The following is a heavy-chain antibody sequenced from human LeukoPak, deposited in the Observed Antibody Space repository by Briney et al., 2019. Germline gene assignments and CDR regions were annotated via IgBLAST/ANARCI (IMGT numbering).Heavy chain of an antibody. V-gene: IGHV3-49*04. CDR1: GFTFSSYA. CDR2: IRSKAYGGTT. Sequence: PGGSLRLSCAASGFTFSSYAMSWVRQAPGKGLEWVGFIRSKAYGGTTEYAASVKGRFTISRDDSKSIAYLQMNSLKTEDTAVYYCTRVNLGYYDSSGYFFGSRGVYFDYWGQGTLVTVSS. CDR3: TRVNLGYYDSSGYFFGSRGVYFDY. D-gene: IGHD3-22*01. J-gene: IGHJ4*02.